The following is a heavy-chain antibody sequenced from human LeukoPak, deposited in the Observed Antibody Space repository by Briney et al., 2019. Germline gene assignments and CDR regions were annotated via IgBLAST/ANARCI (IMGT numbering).Heavy chain of an antibody. CDR1: GGTFNNFA. CDR3: ASPVKYYDTWSGHPPFDY. V-gene: IGHV1-69*13. J-gene: IGHJ4*02. CDR2: IIPMSGTA. D-gene: IGHD3-3*01. Sequence: SVKVSCKASGGTFNNFAISWVRQAPGQGLEWVGGIIPMSGTANYAQKFQGRVTITADESTSTAYMELSSLRSEDTAIYYCASPVKYYDTWSGHPPFDYWGQGTLVTVSS.